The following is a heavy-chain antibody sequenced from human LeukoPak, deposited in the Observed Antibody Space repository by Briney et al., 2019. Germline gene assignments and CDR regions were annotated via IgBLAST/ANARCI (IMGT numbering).Heavy chain of an antibody. J-gene: IGHJ5*02. CDR3: ARAGGVTVTTT. CDR1: GYNLTDNY. D-gene: IGHD4-11*01. Sequence: AAVKVSCKASGYNLTDNYMHWVRQASGQGLEWMGWINHNNGGTKYAQKFQGRVTMTRDTSISTAFMELSRLRSDDTATYYCARAGGVTVTTTWGQGTLVTVSS. V-gene: IGHV1-2*02. CDR2: INHNNGGT.